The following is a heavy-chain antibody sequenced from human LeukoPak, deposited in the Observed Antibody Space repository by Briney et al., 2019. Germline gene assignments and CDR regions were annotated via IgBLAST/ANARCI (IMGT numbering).Heavy chain of an antibody. V-gene: IGHV3-23*01. J-gene: IGHJ4*02. D-gene: IGHD2-2*02. CDR3: AKTDCTSSSCYTIDY. CDR1: GFTFSYYT. CDR2: ISDSGTDT. Sequence: GGSLRLSSAASGFTFSYYTISWVRQAPGKGLEWASVISDSGTDTSYADSGRGRFTISRDKSKNTLYLQMNSLRAEDTAVYYCAKTDCTSSSCYTIDYWGQGTLVTVSS.